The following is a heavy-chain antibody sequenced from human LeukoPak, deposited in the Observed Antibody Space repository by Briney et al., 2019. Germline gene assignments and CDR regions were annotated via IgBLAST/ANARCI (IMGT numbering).Heavy chain of an antibody. CDR2: INSDGSST. J-gene: IGHJ4*02. Sequence: GGSLRLSCAASGFTFSSYWMHWVRQAPGKGLVWVSRINSDGSSTSYADSVKGRFTISRDNAKNTLYLQMNSLRAEDTAVYYCAGGIAAAGSFDYWGQGTLVTVSS. V-gene: IGHV3-74*01. CDR1: GFTFSSYW. CDR3: AGGIAAAGSFDY. D-gene: IGHD6-13*01.